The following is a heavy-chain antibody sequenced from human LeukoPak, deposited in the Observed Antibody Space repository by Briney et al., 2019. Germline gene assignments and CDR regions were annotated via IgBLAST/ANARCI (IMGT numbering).Heavy chain of an antibody. J-gene: IGHJ4*02. CDR3: ARDSSASSVGY. V-gene: IGHV4-34*01. D-gene: IGHD6-19*01. CDR2: IYYSGST. Sequence: SETLSLTCAVYGGSFSGYYWSWIRQPPGKGLEWIGSIYYSGSTYYNPSLKSRVTISVDTSKNQFSLKLSSVTAADTAVYYCARDSSASSVGYWGQGTLVTVSS. CDR1: GGSFSGYY.